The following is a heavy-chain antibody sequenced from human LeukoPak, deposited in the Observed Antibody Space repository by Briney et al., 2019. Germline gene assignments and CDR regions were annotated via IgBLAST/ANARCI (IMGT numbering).Heavy chain of an antibody. J-gene: IGHJ6*03. CDR1: GYTFTSYG. CDR3: ARARNIAVADVDYYYYMDV. V-gene: IGHV1-69*13. D-gene: IGHD6-19*01. Sequence: ASVKVSCKASGYTFTSYGISWVRQAPGQGLEWMGGIIPIFGTANYAQKFQGRVTITADESTSTAYMELSSLRSEDTAVYYCARARNIAVADVDYYYYMDVWGKGTTVTISS. CDR2: IIPIFGTA.